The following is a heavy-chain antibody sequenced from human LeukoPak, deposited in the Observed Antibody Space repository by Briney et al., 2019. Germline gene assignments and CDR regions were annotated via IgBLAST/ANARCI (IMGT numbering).Heavy chain of an antibody. CDR2: ISYDGSNK. D-gene: IGHD3-22*01. J-gene: IGHJ3*02. CDR3: AKVHYYDSSGYDAFDI. V-gene: IGHV3-30*18. CDR1: GFTFSSYG. Sequence: GGSLRLSCAASGFTFSSYGMHWVRQAPGKGLEWVAVISYDGSNKYYADSVKGRFTISRDNSKNTLHLQMNSPRAEDTAVYYCAKVHYYDSSGYDAFDIWGQGTMVTVSS.